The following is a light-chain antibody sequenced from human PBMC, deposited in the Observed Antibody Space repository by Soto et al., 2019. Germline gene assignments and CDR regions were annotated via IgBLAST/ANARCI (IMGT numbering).Light chain of an antibody. CDR1: SSNIGAGYD. Sequence: QSVLTQPPSVSGAPGQRVTISCTGSSSNIGAGYDVHWYQQLPGRAPKLLIYGNTNRPSGVPDRFSGSKSGTSASLAITGLQAEDEADYYCLSFDSSLGGVFGGGTKLTVL. J-gene: IGLJ2*01. CDR2: GNT. V-gene: IGLV1-40*01. CDR3: LSFDSSLGGV.